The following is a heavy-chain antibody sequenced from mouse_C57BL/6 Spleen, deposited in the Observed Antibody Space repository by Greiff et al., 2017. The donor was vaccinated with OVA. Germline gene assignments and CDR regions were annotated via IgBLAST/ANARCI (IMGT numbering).Heavy chain of an antibody. CDR1: GYTFTDYY. CDR2: INPYNGGT. CDR3: ARRLLYYFDY. V-gene: IGHV1-19*01. Sequence: EVQLVESGPVLVKPGASVKMSCKASGYTFTDYYMNWVKQSHGKSLEWIGVINPYNGGTSYNQKFKGKATLTVDKSSSTAYMELNSLTSEDSAVYYCARRLLYYFDYWGQGTTLTVSS. D-gene: IGHD3-2*02. J-gene: IGHJ2*01.